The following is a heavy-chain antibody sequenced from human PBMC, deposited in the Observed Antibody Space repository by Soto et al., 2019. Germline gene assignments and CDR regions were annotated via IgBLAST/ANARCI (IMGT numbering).Heavy chain of an antibody. CDR3: AREGLSYGPKGAVFDH. J-gene: IGHJ4*02. CDR2: INEDGSHK. Sequence: EVQLVESGGGLVQPGGSLTVSCAASGFNFKTYWMSWVRQAPGKGLEWVANINEDGSHKYYVDSMKGRLTVSREGRLSVSRDNAKNVLFLQLNSLRAEDTAVYYCAREGLSYGPKGAVFDHWGQGSRVTVSS. D-gene: IGHD5-18*01. CDR1: GFNFKTYW. V-gene: IGHV3-7*03.